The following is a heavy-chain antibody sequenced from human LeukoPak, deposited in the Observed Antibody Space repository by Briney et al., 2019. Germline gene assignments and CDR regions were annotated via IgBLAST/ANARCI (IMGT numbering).Heavy chain of an antibody. CDR1: GGSISSYY. CDR3: ARAIGYCSGGSCPRGAFDI. D-gene: IGHD2-15*01. Sequence: SETLSLTCTVSGGSISSYYWSWIRQPAGKGLEWIGRIYTSGSTNYNPSLKSRVTMTVDTSKNQFSLKLSSVTAADTAVYYCARAIGYCSGGSCPRGAFDIWGQGTMVTVSS. CDR2: IYTSGST. V-gene: IGHV4-4*07. J-gene: IGHJ3*02.